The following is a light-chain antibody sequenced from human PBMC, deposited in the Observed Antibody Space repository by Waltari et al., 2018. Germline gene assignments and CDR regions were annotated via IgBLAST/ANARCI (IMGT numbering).Light chain of an antibody. CDR2: AAS. V-gene: IGKV1-9*01. CDR3: QQLNSYLMYT. Sequence: DIQLTQSPSFLSASVGDRVTITCRASQGISSHLAWYQQKPGKAPNLLIYAASTLQSGVPSRFSGSGSGTEFTLTISSLQPEDFATYYCQQLNSYLMYTFGQGTILEIK. J-gene: IGKJ2*01. CDR1: QGISSH.